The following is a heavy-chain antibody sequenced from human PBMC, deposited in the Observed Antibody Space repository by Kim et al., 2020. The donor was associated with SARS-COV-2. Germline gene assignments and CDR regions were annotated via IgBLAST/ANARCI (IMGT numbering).Heavy chain of an antibody. CDR2: IYYSGST. CDR3: ARSLWSSPPFDY. CDR1: GGSISSSSYY. J-gene: IGHJ4*02. Sequence: SETLSLTCTVSGGSISSSSYYWGWIRQPPGKGLEWIGSIYYSGSTYYNPSLKSRVTISVDTSKNQFSLKLSSVTAADTAVYYCARSLWSSPPFDYWGQGT. D-gene: IGHD3-10*01. V-gene: IGHV4-39*01.